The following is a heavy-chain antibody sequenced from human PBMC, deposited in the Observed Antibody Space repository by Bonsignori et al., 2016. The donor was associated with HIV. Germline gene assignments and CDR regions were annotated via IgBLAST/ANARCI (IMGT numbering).Heavy chain of an antibody. V-gene: IGHV1-8*01. CDR1: GYTFTSYD. D-gene: IGHD3-10*01. CDR2: INPNSGNI. J-gene: IGHJ4*02. Sequence: QVQLVQSEAEVKKPGASVKVSCKASGYTFTSYDINWVRQASGQGLEWMGRINPNSGNIDFAQKFQGRVTMTRDTSISTAYMELSSLRSEDTAVYYCFGVTVGYWGQGTLVTVSS. CDR3: FGVTVGY.